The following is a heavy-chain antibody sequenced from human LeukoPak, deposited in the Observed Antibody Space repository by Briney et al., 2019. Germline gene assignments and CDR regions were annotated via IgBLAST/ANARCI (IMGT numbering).Heavy chain of an antibody. V-gene: IGHV5-51*01. D-gene: IGHD3-10*01. J-gene: IGHJ4*02. CDR1: GYSFTNYW. CDR2: IYPGDSDT. Sequence: GESLKISRKGSGYSFTNYWIGWVRPMPGKGLEWIGIIYPGDSDTRYSPSFQGQVTISADKSISTAYLQWSSLKASDTAMYYCARRYYYGSGTKYYFDYWGQGTLVSVSS. CDR3: ARRYYYGSGTKYYFDY.